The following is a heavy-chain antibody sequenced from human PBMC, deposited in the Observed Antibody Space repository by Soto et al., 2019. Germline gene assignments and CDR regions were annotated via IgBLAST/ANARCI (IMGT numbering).Heavy chain of an antibody. Sequence: ASVKVSCTASGFSVGDNYMSWVRQASGRGLEWVSMIYSGGTTYYTESVKGRFTITKDESTNTLYLQMNSLTAGDTAIYFCARSSYGSTSNYVAPDYFDSWGPGTLVTVSS. D-gene: IGHD3-10*01. J-gene: IGHJ4*02. CDR3: ARSSYGSTSNYVAPDYFDS. CDR2: IYSGGTT. CDR1: GFSVGDNY. V-gene: IGHV3-66*01.